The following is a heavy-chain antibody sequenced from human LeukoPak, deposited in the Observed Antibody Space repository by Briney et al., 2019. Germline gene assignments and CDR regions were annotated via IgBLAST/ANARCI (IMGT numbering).Heavy chain of an antibody. CDR2: MYSRGGT. Sequence: GGSVRLSCAASGFTVSDNYMSWVRQAPGKGLEWVSVMYSRGGTYYANSVKGRFTFSRDISKNTLYLQMNGLRNEDTAMYYCARDAPQVPAAGVLASWGQGTLVIVSS. CDR3: ARDAPQVPAAGVLAS. D-gene: IGHD6-13*01. J-gene: IGHJ5*02. V-gene: IGHV3-53*01. CDR1: GFTVSDNY.